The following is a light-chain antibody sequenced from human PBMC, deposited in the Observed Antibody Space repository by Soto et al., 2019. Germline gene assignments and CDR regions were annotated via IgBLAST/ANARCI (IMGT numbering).Light chain of an antibody. J-gene: IGLJ1*01. CDR3: QSCDSSLSGSGV. CDR2: RNT. CDR1: SSNIGAGYD. Sequence: QSVLTQPPSVSGAPGQRVTISCTGSSSNIGAGYDVHWYQQLPGTAPKLLIYRNTNRPSGVPDRFSGSKSGTSASLAITGLQAEDEADYYSQSCDSSLSGSGVFGTGTKVTVL. V-gene: IGLV1-40*01.